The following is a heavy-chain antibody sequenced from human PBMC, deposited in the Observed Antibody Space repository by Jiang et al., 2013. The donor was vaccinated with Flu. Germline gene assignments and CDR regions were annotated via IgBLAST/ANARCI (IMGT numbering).Heavy chain of an antibody. CDR1: GGSISTYY. J-gene: IGHJ3*02. Sequence: PGLVKPSETLSLTCTVSGGSISTYYWSWIRQPPGKGLEWIGYIYYSGSAKYSPSLKSRVTISVDTSKNQFSLKLSSVTAADTAVYYCARRRGHYDSSGQPLDIWGQGAMVTVSS. CDR3: ARRRGHYDSSGQPLDI. CDR2: IYYSGSA. V-gene: IGHV4-59*08. D-gene: IGHD3-22*01.